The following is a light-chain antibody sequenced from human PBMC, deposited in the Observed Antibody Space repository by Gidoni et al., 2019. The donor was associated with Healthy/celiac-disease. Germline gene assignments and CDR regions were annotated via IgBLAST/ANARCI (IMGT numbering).Light chain of an antibody. CDR1: QGVSSY. J-gene: IGKJ4*01. CDR3: QQRSNWPLT. V-gene: IGKV3D-11*01. CDR2: DAS. Sequence: IVLPHSPATLSLSPGERATLSCRASQGVSSYLAWYQQKPGQAPRLLIYDASNRATGIPARFSGSGPGTDFTLTISSLEPEDFAVYYCQQRSNWPLTFGGGTKVEIK.